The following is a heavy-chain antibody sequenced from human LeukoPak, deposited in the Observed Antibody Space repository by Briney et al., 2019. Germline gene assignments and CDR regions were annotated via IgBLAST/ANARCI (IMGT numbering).Heavy chain of an antibody. CDR3: ARGQGYFDWLLYSQDY. CDR1: GYTFTGYY. J-gene: IGHJ4*02. CDR2: INPNSGGT. D-gene: IGHD3-9*01. Sequence: GASVKVSCKASGYTFTGYYMHWVRQAPGQGLEWMGCINPNSGGTNYAQKFQGRVTMTRDTSINTAYMELSRLRSDDTAVYYCARGQGYFDWLLYSQDYWGQGTLVTVSS. V-gene: IGHV1-2*02.